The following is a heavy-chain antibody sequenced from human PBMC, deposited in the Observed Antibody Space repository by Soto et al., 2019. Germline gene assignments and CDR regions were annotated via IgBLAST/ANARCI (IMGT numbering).Heavy chain of an antibody. CDR1: GLTFNTYN. J-gene: IGHJ5*02. CDR2: ISSSSAYI. D-gene: IGHD2-15*01. CDR3: ARDGGSGLRWFDP. Sequence: GGSLRLSGAATGLTFNTYNINWVRQAPWKGLEWVSSISSSSAYIYYADSVKGRFTISRDNAKKLLFLQMNSLRAEDTAVYYCARDGGSGLRWFDPWGQGTQVAVCS. V-gene: IGHV3-21*01.